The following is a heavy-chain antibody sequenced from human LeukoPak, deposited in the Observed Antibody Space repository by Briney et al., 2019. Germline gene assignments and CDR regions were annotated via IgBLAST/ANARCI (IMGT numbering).Heavy chain of an antibody. CDR3: ATDKTVDTAMVDRENYFDY. Sequence: ASVKVSCKVSGYTLTELSMHWVRQAPGKGLEWMGGFDPEDGETIYAQKFQGRVTMTEDTSTDTAYMELSSLRSEDTAVYYCATDKTVDTAMVDRENYFDYWGQGTLVTVSS. D-gene: IGHD5-18*01. CDR2: FDPEDGET. CDR1: GYTLTELS. V-gene: IGHV1-24*01. J-gene: IGHJ4*02.